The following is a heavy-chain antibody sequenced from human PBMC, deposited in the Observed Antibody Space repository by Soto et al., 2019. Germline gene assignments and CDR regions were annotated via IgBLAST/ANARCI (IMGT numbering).Heavy chain of an antibody. CDR2: IVVGSGNT. CDR1: GFTFTSSA. Sequence: QMQLVQSGPEVKKPGTSVKVSCKASGFTFTSSAVQWVRQARGQRLEWIGWIVVGSGNTNYAQKFQERVTITRDMSTSTAYMELSSLRSEDTAVYYCAADRGDIRTKWEPGVYWGQGTLVTVSS. D-gene: IGHD1-26*01. CDR3: AADRGDIRTKWEPGVY. V-gene: IGHV1-58*01. J-gene: IGHJ4*02.